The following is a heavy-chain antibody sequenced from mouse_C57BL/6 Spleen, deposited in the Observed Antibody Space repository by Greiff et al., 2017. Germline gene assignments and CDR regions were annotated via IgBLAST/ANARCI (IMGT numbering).Heavy chain of an antibody. V-gene: IGHV1-82*01. CDR1: GYAFSSSW. CDR2: IYPGDGDT. CDR3: ARSYGNDPYAMDY. J-gene: IGHJ4*01. Sequence: QVQLQQSGPELVKPGASVKISCKASGYAFSSSWMNWVKQRPGKGLEWIGRIYPGDGDTNYNGKFKGKATLTADKSSSTAYMQLSSLTSEDSAVYFCARSYGNDPYAMDYWGQGTSVTVSS. D-gene: IGHD2-2*01.